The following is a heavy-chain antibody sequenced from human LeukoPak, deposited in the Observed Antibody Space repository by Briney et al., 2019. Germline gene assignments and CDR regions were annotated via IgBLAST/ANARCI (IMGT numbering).Heavy chain of an antibody. Sequence: KPSQTLSLTSTVSGGSISSGGYYWSWIRQHPGKGLEWIGYIYYSGSTNYNPSLKSRVTISVDTSKNQFSLKLSSVTAADTAVYYCARAGASSGWYRVFDYWGQGTLVTVSS. CDR1: GGSISSGGYY. CDR2: IYYSGST. CDR3: ARAGASSGWYRVFDY. J-gene: IGHJ4*02. D-gene: IGHD6-19*01. V-gene: IGHV4-31*03.